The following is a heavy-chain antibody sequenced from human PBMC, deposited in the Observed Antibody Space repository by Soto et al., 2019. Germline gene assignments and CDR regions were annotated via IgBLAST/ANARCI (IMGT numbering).Heavy chain of an antibody. J-gene: IGHJ4*02. CDR3: AKALTTVSTVFDY. D-gene: IGHD4-17*01. CDR2: ISGSGST. V-gene: IGHV3-23*01. Sequence: PGGSLRLSCAASGFTFSSYAMSWVRQAPGKGLEWVSAISGSGSTYYADSVKGRFTISRDNSKNTLYLQMNSLRAEDTAVYYCAKALTTVSTVFDYWGQGTLVTVSS. CDR1: GFTFSSYA.